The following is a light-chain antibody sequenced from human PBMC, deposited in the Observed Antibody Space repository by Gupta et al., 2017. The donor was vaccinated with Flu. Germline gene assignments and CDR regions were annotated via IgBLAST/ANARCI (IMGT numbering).Light chain of an antibody. CDR2: AAS. J-gene: IGKJ1*01. CDR3: KTIKNDPGA. V-gene: IGKV1-9*01. CDR1: QDLSRS. Sequence: KLTQSPSFLSASVGERVSITCRASQDLSRSLAWYQPKPGEGPKILIDAASTLQTAVPSRFGGRGSGTECTRTIRSLQPEDFAIYEGKTIKNDPGAFGQGTKVEIK.